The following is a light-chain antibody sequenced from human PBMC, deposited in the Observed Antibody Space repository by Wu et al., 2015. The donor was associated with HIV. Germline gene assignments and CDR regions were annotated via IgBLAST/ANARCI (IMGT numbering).Light chain of an antibody. Sequence: IVLTQSPGTLSLSPGETATLSCRASQSVRNNYLAWFQQKPGQAPRLLIYGAFGRATGIPDRFSGSGSGTDFTLRISRLEPEDFAVYFCQQYVGAPLTFGRGTKIEIK. CDR1: QSVRNNY. V-gene: IGKV3-20*01. CDR3: QQYVGAPLT. J-gene: IGKJ4*01. CDR2: GAF.